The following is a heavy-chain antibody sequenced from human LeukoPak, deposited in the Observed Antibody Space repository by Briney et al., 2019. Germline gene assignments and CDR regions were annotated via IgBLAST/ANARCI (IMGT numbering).Heavy chain of an antibody. Sequence: GGSLRLSCAASGFPFSSYAMGWVRQAPGKGLEWVSTSGRAGGTYYVDSVKGRFTISRDNSRNTLYLHMNGLRAEDTAVYYCTKRDSQNFFEYWGQGTLVTVPS. D-gene: IGHD2-15*01. CDR2: SGRAGGT. V-gene: IGHV3-23*01. J-gene: IGHJ4*02. CDR1: GFPFSSYA. CDR3: TKRDSQNFFEY.